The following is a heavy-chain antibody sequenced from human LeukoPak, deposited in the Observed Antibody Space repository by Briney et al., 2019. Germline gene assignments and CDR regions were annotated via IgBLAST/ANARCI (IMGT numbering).Heavy chain of an antibody. D-gene: IGHD4-17*01. CDR3: ATLLLGAMTTVTLADY. Sequence: GGSLRLSCAASGFTFSSYWMHWVRQAPGKGLEWVSSISSSGSYIYYADSVKGRFTISRDNAKNSAYLQMNSLRAEDTAVYYCATLLLGAMTTVTLADYWGQGTLVTVSS. J-gene: IGHJ4*02. CDR1: GFTFSSYW. V-gene: IGHV3-21*01. CDR2: ISSSGSYI.